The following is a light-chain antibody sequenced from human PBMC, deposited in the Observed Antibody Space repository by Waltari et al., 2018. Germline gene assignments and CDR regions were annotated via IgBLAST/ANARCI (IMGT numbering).Light chain of an antibody. CDR1: QDISNW. Sequence: DIQMTQSPSSVSASVGDRVTITCRASQDISNWLAWYQQKPGKAPNLLIYAASSLQSGVPSRFSGSGSGTDFTLTISSLQPEDFATYYCHQAKSFPISFGPGTKVEIK. J-gene: IGKJ3*01. V-gene: IGKV1-12*01. CDR3: HQAKSFPIS. CDR2: AAS.